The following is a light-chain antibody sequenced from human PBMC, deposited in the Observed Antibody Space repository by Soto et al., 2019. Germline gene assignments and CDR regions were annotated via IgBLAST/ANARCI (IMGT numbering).Light chain of an antibody. Sequence: EIVVTQSPATLSVSPGEGVTLSCRASQSVSSSLAWYQQRPGQAPRLLIYDTSTRAPGIAARFSGSGSGTEFTLTISSLQSEDVAVYYCQQYVHWPPGTLGQGTKVDIK. J-gene: IGKJ1*01. V-gene: IGKV3-15*01. CDR1: QSVSSS. CDR3: QQYVHWPPGT. CDR2: DTS.